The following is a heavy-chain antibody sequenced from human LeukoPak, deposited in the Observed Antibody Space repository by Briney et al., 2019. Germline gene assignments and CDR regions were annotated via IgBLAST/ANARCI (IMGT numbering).Heavy chain of an antibody. D-gene: IGHD3-10*01. V-gene: IGHV4-59*01. J-gene: IGHJ4*02. CDR1: GGGIRSYY. Sequence: PSETLSLTCTVSGGGIRSYYWTWIRQPPGKGLEWIGHIYYTGSTNYNPSLKGRVSISLDTSKNQFSLKLSSVTAADTAVYFCARDLGAYGSGSYYDFWGQGSLVAVSS. CDR3: ARDLGAYGSGSYYDF. CDR2: IYYTGST.